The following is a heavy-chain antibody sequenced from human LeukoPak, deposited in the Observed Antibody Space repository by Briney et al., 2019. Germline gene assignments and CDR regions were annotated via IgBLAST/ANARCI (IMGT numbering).Heavy chain of an antibody. J-gene: IGHJ5*02. CDR1: GFTFSSYG. CDR3: AREYSSSWYLWFDP. Sequence: GGSLRLSCAASGFTFSSYGMHWVRQAPGKGLECVAVIWYDGSNKYYADSVKGRFTISRDNSKNTLYLQMNSLRAEDTAVYYCAREYSSSWYLWFDPWGQGTLVTVSS. V-gene: IGHV3-33*01. D-gene: IGHD6-13*01. CDR2: IWYDGSNK.